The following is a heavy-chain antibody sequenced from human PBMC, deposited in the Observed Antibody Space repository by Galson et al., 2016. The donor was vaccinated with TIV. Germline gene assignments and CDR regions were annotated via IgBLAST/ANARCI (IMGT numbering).Heavy chain of an antibody. CDR1: GLTFSSYW. D-gene: IGHD3-3*01. Sequence: SLRLSCAAYGLTFSSYWMFWVRQAPGKGLEWVANIKQDGRETHYVDSVKGRFTISRDNAENSLYLQMNTLRAEDTAVYYCARDRGRDFWSGFDDWGQGTLVTVSS. CDR2: IKQDGRET. J-gene: IGHJ4*02. CDR3: ARDRGRDFWSGFDD. V-gene: IGHV3-7*01.